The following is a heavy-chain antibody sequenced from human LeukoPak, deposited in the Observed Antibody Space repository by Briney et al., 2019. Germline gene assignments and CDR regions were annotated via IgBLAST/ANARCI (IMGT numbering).Heavy chain of an antibody. Sequence: SETLSLTCAVYGGSFGGYYWSWIRQPPGKGLEWVGEITQSGSSNYNPSLKSRVTILIDTSKNQFSLKLSSVTAADTAVYYCARHSAHSSTNDAFDIWGQGTMVTVSS. J-gene: IGHJ3*02. CDR3: ARHSAHSSTNDAFDI. CDR1: GGSFGGYY. CDR2: ITQSGSS. D-gene: IGHD6-13*01. V-gene: IGHV4-34*01.